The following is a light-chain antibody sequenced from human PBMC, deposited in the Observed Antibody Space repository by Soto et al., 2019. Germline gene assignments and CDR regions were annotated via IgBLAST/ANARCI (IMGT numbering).Light chain of an antibody. CDR1: QSVSSY. V-gene: IGKV3-11*01. CDR2: DAS. Sequence: EIVLTQSPATLSLSPRERATLSCRASQSVSSYLAWYQQKPGQAPRLLIYDASNRATGIPARFSGSGSGTDFTLTISSLEPEDFAVYYCQQRSNWPRSRLTFGGGTKVEIK. J-gene: IGKJ4*01. CDR3: QQRSNWPRSRLT.